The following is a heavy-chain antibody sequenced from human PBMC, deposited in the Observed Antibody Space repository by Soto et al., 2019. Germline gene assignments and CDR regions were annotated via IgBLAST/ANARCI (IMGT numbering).Heavy chain of an antibody. CDR2: IYYSGST. Sequence: QLQLQESGPGLVKPSETLSLTCTVSGGSISSSSYYWGWIRQPPGKGLEWIGSIYYSGSTYYNPSLKSRVPISVDTSKHQFSLKLGSVTAADAAVYYCARMAAPGGSYGVDAFDIWGQGTMVTVSS. CDR3: ARMAAPGGSYGVDAFDI. D-gene: IGHD1-26*01. CDR1: GGSISSSSYY. V-gene: IGHV4-39*01. J-gene: IGHJ3*02.